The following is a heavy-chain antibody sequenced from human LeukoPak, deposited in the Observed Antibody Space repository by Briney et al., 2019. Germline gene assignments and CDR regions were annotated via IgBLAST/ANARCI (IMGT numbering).Heavy chain of an antibody. V-gene: IGHV1-2*02. CDR1: GYTFTGYY. D-gene: IGHD2-21*02. CDR2: INPNSGGT. J-gene: IGHJ4*02. Sequence: GASVKVSCKASGYTFTGYYMHWVRQAPGQGLEWMGWINPNSGGTNYAQKFQGRVTMTRDTSISTAYMELSRLRSDDTAVYYCAKGLGGNSRRPTDYWGQGTLVTVSS. CDR3: AKGLGGNSRRPTDY.